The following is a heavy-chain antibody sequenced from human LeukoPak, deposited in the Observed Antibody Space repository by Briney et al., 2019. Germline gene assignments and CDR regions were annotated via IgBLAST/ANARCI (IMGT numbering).Heavy chain of an antibody. CDR3: ARSSYYYYGMDV. CDR2: IYYSGST. CDR1: GGSISSYY. Sequence: SETLSLTCTVSGGSISSYYWSWIRQLPGKGLEWIGYIYYSGSTNYNPSLKSRVTISVDTSKNQFSLKLSSVTAADTAVYYCARSSYYYYGMDVWGQGTTVTVSS. J-gene: IGHJ6*02. V-gene: IGHV4-59*01.